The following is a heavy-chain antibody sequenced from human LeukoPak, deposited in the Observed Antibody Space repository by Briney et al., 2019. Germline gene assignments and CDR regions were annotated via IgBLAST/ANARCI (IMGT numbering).Heavy chain of an antibody. CDR2: IIPSDGST. V-gene: IGHV1-46*01. J-gene: IGHJ4*02. D-gene: IGHD3-10*01. CDR1: GYSFTRYF. Sequence: ASVKVSCKASGYSFTRYFIHWVRQAPGQGLEWMGIIIPSDGSTSYAQKFQGRVTMTRDTSTSTVYMEMSSLRSEDTAVYYCARGKVVTMVRGVIITYFDYWGQGTLVTVSS. CDR3: ARGKVVTMVRGVIITYFDY.